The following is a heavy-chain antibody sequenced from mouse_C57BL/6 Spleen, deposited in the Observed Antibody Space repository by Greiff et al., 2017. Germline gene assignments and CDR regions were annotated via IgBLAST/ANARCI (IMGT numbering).Heavy chain of an antibody. D-gene: IGHD1-1*01. CDR2: IRSKSSNYAT. J-gene: IGHJ1*03. Sequence: EVKLVESGGGLVQPKGSLKLSCAASGFTFNTYAMHWVRQAPGKGLEWVARIRSKSSNYATYYADSVKDRFTIYRDDSQSTLYLQMNNLKTEDTAMYYCVRETYYYCSWYFDVWGTGTTVTVSS. CDR1: GFTFNTYA. CDR3: VRETYYYCSWYFDV. V-gene: IGHV10-3*01.